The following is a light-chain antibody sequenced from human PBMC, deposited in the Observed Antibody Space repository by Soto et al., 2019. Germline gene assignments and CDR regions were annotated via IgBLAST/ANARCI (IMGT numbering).Light chain of an antibody. CDR1: QSISSY. CDR2: AAS. J-gene: IGKJ1*01. V-gene: IGKV1-39*01. Sequence: DIQMTQSPSSLSASVGDRVTITCPASQSISSYLNWYQQKPGKAPRLLIYAASSLQSGVPSRFSGSGSGTDLTLTISSLQPEDFATYYCQQSYSTLGTFGQGTKVDIK. CDR3: QQSYSTLGT.